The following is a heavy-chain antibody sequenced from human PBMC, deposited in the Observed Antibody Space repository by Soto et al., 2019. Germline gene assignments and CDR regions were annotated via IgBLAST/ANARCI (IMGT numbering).Heavy chain of an antibody. CDR1: GFTFSSYS. J-gene: IGHJ3*02. CDR2: ISSSSSYI. CDR3: ASGKDYYDRRGHDAFDI. V-gene: IGHV3-21*01. D-gene: IGHD3-22*01. Sequence: EVQLVESGGGLVKPGGSLRLSCAASGFTFSSYSMNWVRQAPGKGLEWVSSISSSSSYIYYADSVKGRFTISRDNAKTSLYLQRNSLRAEDTAVYYCASGKDYYDRRGHDAFDIWVQWTMVTAAS.